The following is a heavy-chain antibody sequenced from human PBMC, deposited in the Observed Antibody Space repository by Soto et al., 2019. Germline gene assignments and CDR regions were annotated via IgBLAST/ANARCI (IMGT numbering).Heavy chain of an antibody. CDR3: ERYEYGDYSSRDPYYYEYGTYV. CDR2: IIPNFGTA. V-gene: IGHV1-69*13. Sequence: SVKVSCKASGCTVSSYAIRWARQAPGQGLEWMGGIIPNFGTAYYGQKFQVRVTITADEPKSTAYMELSSLRSEDTAVYFCERYEYGDYSSRDPYYYEYGTYVWGQGTTVTVSS. J-gene: IGHJ6*02. D-gene: IGHD4-17*01. CDR1: GCTVSSYA.